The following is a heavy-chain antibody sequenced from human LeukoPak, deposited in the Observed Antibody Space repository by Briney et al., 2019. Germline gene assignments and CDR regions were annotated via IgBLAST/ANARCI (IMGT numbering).Heavy chain of an antibody. CDR2: INHSGST. Sequence: KPSETLSLTCAVYGGSFSGYYWSLIRQPPGKGLEWIGEINHSGSTNYNPSLKSRVTISVDTSKNQFSLKLSSVTAADTAVYYCARLGYCSSTSCYGYSFNWFDPWGQGTLVTVSS. CDR1: GGSFSGYY. D-gene: IGHD2-2*01. CDR3: ARLGYCSSTSCYGYSFNWFDP. V-gene: IGHV4-34*01. J-gene: IGHJ5*02.